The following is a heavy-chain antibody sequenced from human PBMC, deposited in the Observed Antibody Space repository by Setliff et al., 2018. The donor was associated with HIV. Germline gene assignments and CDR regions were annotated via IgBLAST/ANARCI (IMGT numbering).Heavy chain of an antibody. CDR2: ISYDGNNK. D-gene: IGHD2-21*02. V-gene: IGHV3-30*04. CDR1: GFTFNSYA. CDR3: AKSPAGAYCNGNCYFDY. Sequence: GGSLRLSCAASGFTFNSYAMHWVRQAPGKGLQWVSVISYDGNNKKYADAVKGRFTISRDNSRNTLDLQMSSLRAEDTALYYCAKSPAGAYCNGNCYFDYWGQGIMVTVSS. J-gene: IGHJ4*02.